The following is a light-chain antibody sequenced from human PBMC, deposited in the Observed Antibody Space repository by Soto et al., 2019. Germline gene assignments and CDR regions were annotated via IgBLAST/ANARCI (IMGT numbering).Light chain of an antibody. CDR3: QQSGSSPWT. CDR2: GAS. J-gene: IGKJ1*01. Sequence: EIVLTQSPGILSLSPGERATLSCRASQSVTRNYLAWYQQKTGQAPRLLIFGASSRATGIPDRFSGSGSGTDFTLTISRLEPEDFAVYYCQQSGSSPWTFGQGTKVDIK. CDR1: QSVTRNY. V-gene: IGKV3-20*01.